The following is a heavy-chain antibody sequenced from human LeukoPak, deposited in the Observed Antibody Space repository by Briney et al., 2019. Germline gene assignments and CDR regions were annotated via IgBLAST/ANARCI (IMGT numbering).Heavy chain of an antibody. CDR3: AKGSGSYYGLGFDH. D-gene: IGHD3-10*01. Sequence: GGSLRLSCAASGFTFDDYAMHWVRQAPGKGLEWVSGISWNSGSIGYADSVKGRFTIARDNAKNSLYLQMNSLRAEDTAMYYCAKGSGSYYGLGFDHWGQGTLVTVSS. CDR1: GFTFDDYA. CDR2: ISWNSGSI. V-gene: IGHV3-9*01. J-gene: IGHJ4*02.